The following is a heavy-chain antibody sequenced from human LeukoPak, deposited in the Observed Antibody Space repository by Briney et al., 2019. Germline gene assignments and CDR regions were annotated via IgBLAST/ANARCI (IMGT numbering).Heavy chain of an antibody. J-gene: IGHJ6*03. CDR3: ARLPSGYYYYMDV. CDR2: ISAYNGNT. Sequence: GASVKVSCKASGYTFTGYYMNWVRQAPGQRLEWMGWISAYNGNTNYAQKLQGRVTMTTDTSTSTAYMELRSLRSDDTAVYYCARLPSGYYYYMDVWGKGTTVTVSS. V-gene: IGHV1-18*04. CDR1: GYTFTGYY. D-gene: IGHD2-15*01.